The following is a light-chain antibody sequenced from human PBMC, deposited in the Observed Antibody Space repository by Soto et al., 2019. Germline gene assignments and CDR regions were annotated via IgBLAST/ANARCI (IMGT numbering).Light chain of an antibody. CDR1: QSVGST. Sequence: IVMTQSPGTLSALPCHSATLPWKASQSVGSTIAWYQQRPGQAPRLLIYAASTRAAGVPIRFSGSGSGTEFTLTISSLQSEDFAVYYCQQYNNWPRTFGQGTKVDIK. CDR2: AAS. CDR3: QQYNNWPRT. V-gene: IGKV3-15*01. J-gene: IGKJ1*01.